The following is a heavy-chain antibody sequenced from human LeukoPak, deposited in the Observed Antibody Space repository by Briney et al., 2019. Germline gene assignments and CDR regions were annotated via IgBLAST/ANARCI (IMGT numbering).Heavy chain of an antibody. CDR2: IDYSGGDT. J-gene: IGHJ4*02. D-gene: IGHD4-23*01. Sequence: PGGSLRLSCTASGFTLSSYEMSWIRQAPGKGLEWVSSIDYSGGDTHYADSVKGRFTISRDNSKNTLYLQMNSLRAEDTAVYYCARVPLGGYGGNKGDYWGQGTLVTVSS. CDR1: GFTLSSYE. CDR3: ARVPLGGYGGNKGDY. V-gene: IGHV3-23*01.